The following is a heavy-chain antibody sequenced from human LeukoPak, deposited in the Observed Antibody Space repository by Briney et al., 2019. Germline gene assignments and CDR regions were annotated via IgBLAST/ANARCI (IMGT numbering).Heavy chain of an antibody. J-gene: IGHJ5*02. CDR2: IIPIFGTA. CDR3: ARVGPAADNWFDP. D-gene: IGHD2-2*01. Sequence: GIIPIFGTANYAQKFQGRVTITADESTSTAYMELSSLRSEDTAVYYCARVGPAADNWFDPWGQGTLVTVSS. V-gene: IGHV1-69*01.